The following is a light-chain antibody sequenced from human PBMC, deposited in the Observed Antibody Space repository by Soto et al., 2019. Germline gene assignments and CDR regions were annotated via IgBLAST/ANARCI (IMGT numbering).Light chain of an antibody. Sequence: EIVLTQSPGTLSLSPGERATLSCRASQSVSSSYLAWYQQKPGQAPRLLIYGASTRATGIPDRFSGSGSGTDFTLTIGRLEPEDCAVYYCQHYGSSPPVTFGQGTRLEIK. V-gene: IGKV3-20*01. CDR2: GAS. J-gene: IGKJ5*01. CDR3: QHYGSSPPVT. CDR1: QSVSSSY.